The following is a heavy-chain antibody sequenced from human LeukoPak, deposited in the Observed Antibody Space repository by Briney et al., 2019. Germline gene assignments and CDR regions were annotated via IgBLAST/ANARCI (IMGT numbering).Heavy chain of an antibody. Sequence: SETLSLTCAVYGGSFSGYYWSWIRQPPGKGLEWIGEINHSGSTNYNPSLKSRVTISVDTSKNQFSLKLSSVTAADTAVYYCARGPRGYCSSTSCRYPGNLFDPWGQGTLVTVSS. CDR2: INHSGST. V-gene: IGHV4-34*01. CDR3: ARGPRGYCSSTSCRYPGNLFDP. J-gene: IGHJ5*02. CDR1: GGSFSGYY. D-gene: IGHD2-2*01.